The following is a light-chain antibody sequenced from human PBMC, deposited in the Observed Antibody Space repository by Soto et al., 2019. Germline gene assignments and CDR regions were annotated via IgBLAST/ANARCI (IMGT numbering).Light chain of an antibody. CDR1: QSVSSSY. J-gene: IGKJ2*01. Sequence: EIVLTQSPGTLSLSPGERATLSCRASQSVSSSYLAWYQQKPGQAPRLLIYGASSRATGITDRFSGSGSGTDFTLTIIRLEPEDIAVYYCQQYGSSPPHTVGQGTKLQIK. CDR3: QQYGSSPPHT. V-gene: IGKV3-20*01. CDR2: GAS.